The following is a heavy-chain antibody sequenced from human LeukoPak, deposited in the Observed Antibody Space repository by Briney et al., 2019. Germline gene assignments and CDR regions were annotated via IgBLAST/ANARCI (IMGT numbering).Heavy chain of an antibody. CDR3: ARHVHYGSGSYNYFDY. V-gene: IGHV4-39*01. Sequence: SETLSLTCTVSGGSIGSTGYYWGWIRQPPGKGLEWIGSIFYRGSTYYNPPLYSRVTISVDTSKNQFSLRMTSVTAADTAVFYCARHVHYGSGSYNYFDYWGQGNAVIVSS. CDR1: GGSIGSTGYY. CDR2: IFYRGST. D-gene: IGHD3-10*01. J-gene: IGHJ4*02.